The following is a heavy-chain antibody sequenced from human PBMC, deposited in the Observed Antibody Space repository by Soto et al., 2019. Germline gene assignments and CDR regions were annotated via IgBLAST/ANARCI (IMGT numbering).Heavy chain of an antibody. V-gene: IGHV3-49*04. J-gene: IGHJ4*02. Sequence: PGGSLRLSCTASGFTFGDYAMSWVRQAPGKGLECVGFIRSEAYGWTTEYAASVKGRFTISRDDSKSIAYLQMNSLRTEDTAVYYCTRAGGSGWGYYFDYWGQGT. CDR1: GFTFGDYA. D-gene: IGHD6-19*01. CDR3: TRAGGSGWGYYFDY. CDR2: IRSEAYGWTT.